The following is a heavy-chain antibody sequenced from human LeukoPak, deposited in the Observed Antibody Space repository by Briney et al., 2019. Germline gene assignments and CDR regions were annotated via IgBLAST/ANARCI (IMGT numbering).Heavy chain of an antibody. CDR2: IKQDGSEK. CDR3: ARGALYYDILTGYYSYLFDY. D-gene: IGHD3-9*01. J-gene: IGHJ4*02. Sequence: GGSLRLSCAASGFTFSSYWMSWVRQAPGKGLEWVANIKQDGSEKYYVDSVKGRFTISRDNAKNSMYLQMNSLSAEDTDVYYCARGALYYDILTGYYSYLFDYWGQGTLVTVSS. V-gene: IGHV3-7*03. CDR1: GFTFSSYW.